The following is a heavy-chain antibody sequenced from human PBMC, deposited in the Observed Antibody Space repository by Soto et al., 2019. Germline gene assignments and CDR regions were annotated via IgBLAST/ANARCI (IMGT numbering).Heavy chain of an antibody. Sequence: PSETLSLTCTVSGGSVSSGSYYWSWIRQPPGKGLEWIGYIYYSGSTNYNPSLKSRVTISVDTSKNQFSLKLSSVTAADTAVYYCARDGSGSYPDYWGQGTLVTVSS. CDR1: GGSVSSGSYY. D-gene: IGHD1-26*01. J-gene: IGHJ4*02. CDR2: IYYSGST. CDR3: ARDGSGSYPDY. V-gene: IGHV4-61*01.